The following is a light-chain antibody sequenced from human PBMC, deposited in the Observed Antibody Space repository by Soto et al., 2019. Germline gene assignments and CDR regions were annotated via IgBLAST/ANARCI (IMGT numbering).Light chain of an antibody. CDR1: SSDVGSYNL. CDR2: EVN. J-gene: IGLJ2*01. Sequence: QSALTQPASVSGSPGQSITISCTGTSSDVGSYNLVSWYQQNPGEAPKVMIYEVNKRPSGVSNRFSGSKSGNTASLTISGLQADDEADYYCCSYAGSSAFVVFGGGTKLTVL. CDR3: CSYAGSSAFVV. V-gene: IGLV2-23*02.